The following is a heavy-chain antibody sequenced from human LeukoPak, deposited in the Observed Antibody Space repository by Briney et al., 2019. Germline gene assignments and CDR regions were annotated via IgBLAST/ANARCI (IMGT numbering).Heavy chain of an antibody. CDR2: IRYDGSNK. D-gene: IGHD3-10*01. Sequence: GSLRLSWAASGFTFSSYGMHWVRQAPGKGLEWVAFIRYDGSNKYYADSVKGRFTISRDNSKNTLYLQMNSLRAEDTAVYYCAKYRSLWFGDRPLNWGQGTLVTVSS. J-gene: IGHJ4*02. CDR3: AKYRSLWFGDRPLN. V-gene: IGHV3-30*02. CDR1: GFTFSSYG.